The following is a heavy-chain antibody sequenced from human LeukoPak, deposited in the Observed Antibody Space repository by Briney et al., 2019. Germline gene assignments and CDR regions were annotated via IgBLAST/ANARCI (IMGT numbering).Heavy chain of an antibody. D-gene: IGHD5-12*01. CDR2: IIPIFGTA. CDR1: GGTFSSYA. Sequence: SVKVSCKASGGTFSSYAISWVRQAPGQGLERMGGIIPIFGTANYAQKFQGRVTITADESTSTAYMELSSLRSEDTAVYYCATAGYSGYVFGLPVYWGQGTLVTVSS. V-gene: IGHV1-69*01. J-gene: IGHJ4*02. CDR3: ATAGYSGYVFGLPVY.